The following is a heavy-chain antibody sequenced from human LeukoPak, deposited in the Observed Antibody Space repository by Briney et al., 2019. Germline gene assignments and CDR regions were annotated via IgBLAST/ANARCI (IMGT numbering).Heavy chain of an antibody. Sequence: ASVKVSCKASGYTFTSYGISWVRQAPGQGLEWMGWISAYNGNTNYAQKLQGSVTMTTDTSTSTAYMELRSLRSDDTAVYYCARDLTYSSSWDYWYFDLWGRGTLVTVSS. CDR1: GYTFTSYG. V-gene: IGHV1-18*01. CDR2: ISAYNGNT. CDR3: ARDLTYSSSWDYWYFDL. D-gene: IGHD6-13*01. J-gene: IGHJ2*01.